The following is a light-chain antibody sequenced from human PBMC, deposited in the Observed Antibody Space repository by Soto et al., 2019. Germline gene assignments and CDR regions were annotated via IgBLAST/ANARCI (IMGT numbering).Light chain of an antibody. CDR1: SSDVGGYNY. Sequence: QAVSVSGSPGQSITISCTGTSSDVGGYNYVCWYQQHPGKAPKLMIYDVSDRPSGVSSRFSGSKSGNTASLTISGLQAEDEADYYCTSYTSRSTLYVFGTGTKLTVL. V-gene: IGLV2-14*01. J-gene: IGLJ1*01. CDR2: DVS. CDR3: TSYTSRSTLYV.